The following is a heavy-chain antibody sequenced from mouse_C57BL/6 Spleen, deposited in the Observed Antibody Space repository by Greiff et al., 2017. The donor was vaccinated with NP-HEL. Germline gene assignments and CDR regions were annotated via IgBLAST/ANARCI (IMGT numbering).Heavy chain of an antibody. CDR2: ISYSGST. Sequence: DVKLQESGPGMVKPSQSLSLTCTVTGYSITSGYDWHWIRHFPGNKLEWMGYISYSGSTNYNPSRKSRISITHDTSKNHFFLKLNSVTTEDTATYYCAREELGRFAYWGQGTLVTVSA. J-gene: IGHJ3*01. V-gene: IGHV3-1*01. CDR3: AREELGRFAY. CDR1: GYSITSGYD. D-gene: IGHD4-1*01.